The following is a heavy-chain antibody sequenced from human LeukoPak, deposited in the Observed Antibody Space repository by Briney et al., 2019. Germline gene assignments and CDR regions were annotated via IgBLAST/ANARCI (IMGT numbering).Heavy chain of an antibody. V-gene: IGHV3-48*03. D-gene: IGHD4-23*01. Sequence: PGGSLRLSCSASGFLFSSYEMNWLRQAPGKGLEWVSYISTSGGTIYYADSVKGRFTISRDNAKNSLYLQMNSLRAEDTAVYYCARDSYYGGTQDYWGQGTLVTVSS. CDR2: ISTSGGTI. CDR1: GFLFSSYE. CDR3: ARDSYYGGTQDY. J-gene: IGHJ4*02.